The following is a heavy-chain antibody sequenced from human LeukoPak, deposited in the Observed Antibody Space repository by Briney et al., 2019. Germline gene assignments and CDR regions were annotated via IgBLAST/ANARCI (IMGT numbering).Heavy chain of an antibody. J-gene: IGHJ4*02. CDR1: GYTFTSYD. V-gene: IGHV1-8*01. CDR3: ARGGVWRVTAPNLPFDY. D-gene: IGHD2-21*02. CDR2: MNPNSGNT. Sequence: GASVKVSCKASGYTFTSYDINWVRQATGQGLEWMGWMNPNSGNTGYAQKFQGRVTMTRNTSISTAYMELSSLRSDDTAVYYCARGGVWRVTAPNLPFDYWGQGTLVTVSS.